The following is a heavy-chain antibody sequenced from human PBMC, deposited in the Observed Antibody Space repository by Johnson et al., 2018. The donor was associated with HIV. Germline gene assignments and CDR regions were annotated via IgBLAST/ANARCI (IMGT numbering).Heavy chain of an antibody. CDR2: ISYDGSNK. Sequence: QVQLVESGGGVVQPGRSLRLSCAASGFTFSSYAMHWVRQAPGKGLEWVAVISYDGSNKYYADSVKGRFTISRDNAENSLYLQMNSLRAEDTAVYYCAREKVLGVKSAFDIWGQGTMVTVSS. J-gene: IGHJ3*02. D-gene: IGHD2-8*01. CDR1: GFTFSSYA. CDR3: AREKVLGVKSAFDI. V-gene: IGHV3-30*04.